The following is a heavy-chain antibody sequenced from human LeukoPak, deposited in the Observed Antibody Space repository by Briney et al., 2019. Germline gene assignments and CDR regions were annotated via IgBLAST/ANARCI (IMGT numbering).Heavy chain of an antibody. CDR3: AREDVVVTAIFDY. V-gene: IGHV1-2*02. D-gene: IGHD2-21*02. Sequence: ASVKVSCKASGYTFTGYYMHWVRQAPGQGLEWMGWINPNSGGTNYAQKFQGRVTMTRDTSISTAYMELSRLRSDDTAVYYCAREDVVVTAIFDYWGQGTLVTVSS. CDR2: INPNSGGT. J-gene: IGHJ4*02. CDR1: GYTFTGYY.